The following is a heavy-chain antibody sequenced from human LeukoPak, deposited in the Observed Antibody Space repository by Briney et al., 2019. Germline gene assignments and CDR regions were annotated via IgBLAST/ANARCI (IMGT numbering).Heavy chain of an antibody. CDR2: ISGDGGST. Sequence: GGSLRLSCAASGFTFDDYAMHWVRQAPGKGLEWVSLISGDGGSTYYADSVKGRFTISRDNSKNTLYLQMNSLRAEDTAVYYCARDGDCTNGVCYLGLMNYWGQGTLVTVSS. J-gene: IGHJ4*02. D-gene: IGHD2-8*01. CDR1: GFTFDDYA. CDR3: ARDGDCTNGVCYLGLMNY. V-gene: IGHV3-43*02.